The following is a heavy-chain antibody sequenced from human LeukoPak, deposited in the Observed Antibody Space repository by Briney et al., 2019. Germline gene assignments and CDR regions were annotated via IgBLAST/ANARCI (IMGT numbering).Heavy chain of an antibody. V-gene: IGHV4-61*02. J-gene: IGHJ6*03. D-gene: IGHD2-2*01. Sequence: SETLSLTCTVSGGSISSGSYYWRWIRQPAGKGLEWIGRIYTSGSTNYNPSLKSRVTISVDTSKNQFSLKLSSVTAADTAVYYCARELRIVVVPAAMPYYYMDVWGKGTTVTISS. CDR1: GGSISSGSYY. CDR3: ARELRIVVVPAAMPYYYMDV. CDR2: IYTSGST.